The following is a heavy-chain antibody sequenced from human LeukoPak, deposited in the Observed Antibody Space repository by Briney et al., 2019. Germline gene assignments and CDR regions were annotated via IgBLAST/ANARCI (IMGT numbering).Heavy chain of an antibody. CDR2: INSSSTEI. V-gene: IGHV3-21*01. D-gene: IGHD3-16*01. J-gene: IGHJ4*02. CDR3: ARDQSLDFTLDY. CDR1: GFTFSSYS. Sequence: GGSLRLSCAASGFTFSSYSMNWVRQAPGKGLEWVAAINSSSTEIYYADSVKGLFTISRDNAKNSLYLQMNSLRAEDTALYYCARDQSLDFTLDYWGQGTLVTVSS.